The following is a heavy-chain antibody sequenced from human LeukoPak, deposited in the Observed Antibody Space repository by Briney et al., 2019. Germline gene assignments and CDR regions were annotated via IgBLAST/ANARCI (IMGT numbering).Heavy chain of an antibody. CDR3: ARVLSSGWRSYYYYYMDV. J-gene: IGHJ6*03. CDR1: GGSFSGYY. CDR2: INHSGST. V-gene: IGHV4-34*01. Sequence: SETLSLTCAVYGGSFSGYYWSWIRQPPGKGLEWIGEINHSGSTNYNPSLKSRVTISVDTSKNQFSLKLSSVTAADTAVYYCARVLSSGWRSYYYYYMDVWGKGTTVTVSS. D-gene: IGHD3-22*01.